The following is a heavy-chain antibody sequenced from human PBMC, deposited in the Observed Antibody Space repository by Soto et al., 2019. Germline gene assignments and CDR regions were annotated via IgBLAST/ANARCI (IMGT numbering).Heavy chain of an antibody. J-gene: IGHJ4*02. Sequence: GGSLRLSCAASGFTFSSYAMHWVRQAPGKGLEWAAVISYDGSNKYYADSVKGRFTISRDNSKNTLYLQMNSLRAEDTAVYYCARALHPRGPADYWGQGTLVTVSS. CDR1: GFTFSSYA. CDR2: ISYDGSNK. CDR3: ARALHPRGPADY. V-gene: IGHV3-30-3*01.